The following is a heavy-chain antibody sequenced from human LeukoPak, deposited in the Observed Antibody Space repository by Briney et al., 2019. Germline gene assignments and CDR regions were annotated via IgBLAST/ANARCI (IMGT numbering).Heavy chain of an antibody. Sequence: GGSLRLSCAASGFTFSSYGMHWVRQAPGQGLEWVGVISYDGSNKYYADSVKGRFTISRDNSKNTVYLQMNSLRAEDMAVYYCAKEGGVVSAAMRRFDYYYGMYVWGKGTPVTVSS. CDR3: AKEGGVVSAAMRRFDYYYGMYV. CDR1: GFTFSSYG. D-gene: IGHD2-2*01. CDR2: ISYDGSNK. J-gene: IGHJ6*04. V-gene: IGHV3-30*18.